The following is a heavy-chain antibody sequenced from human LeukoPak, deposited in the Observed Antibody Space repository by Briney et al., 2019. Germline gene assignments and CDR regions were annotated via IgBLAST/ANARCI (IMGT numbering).Heavy chain of an antibody. D-gene: IGHD4-17*01. J-gene: IGHJ4*02. V-gene: IGHV3-7*01. CDR1: GFSFTTYW. Sequence: PGGSLRLSCAASGFSFTTYWMSWVRQAPGKGLEWVANIQQDGTEKYYVDSVKGRFTISRDNAKNSLYLQMNSLRAEDTAVYYCARDRSTVTTWVDYWGQGTLVTVSS. CDR3: ARDRSTVTTWVDY. CDR2: IQQDGTEK.